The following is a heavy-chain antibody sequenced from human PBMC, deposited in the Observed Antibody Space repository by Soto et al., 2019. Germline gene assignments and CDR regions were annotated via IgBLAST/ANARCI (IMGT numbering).Heavy chain of an antibody. CDR2: VYYTGDT. V-gene: IGHV4-59*08. CDR3: VIQGIDYLHGLGDV. Sequence: QVQLQQSGPRLVKPSETLSLTCTVSSGPDRSHNWGWIRQPPGRGLEWIGYVYYTGDTAYNPSLERRVTMSPDTSMYGIFLILNSLTAGDTAVYCCVIQGIDYLHGLGDVCGRGTRVSVSS. CDR1: SGPDRSHN. J-gene: IGHJ6*02. D-gene: IGHD4-17*01.